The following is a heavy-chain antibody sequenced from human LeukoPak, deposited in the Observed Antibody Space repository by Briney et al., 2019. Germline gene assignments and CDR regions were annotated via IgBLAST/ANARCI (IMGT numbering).Heavy chain of an antibody. Sequence: GGSLRLSCAASGFTFSSYAMSWVRQAPGEGREWVSAISGSGGSTFYADSGKGRFTISRDNSKNTLYLQMNSLRAKDTAVYYCAKAREAGAAGTTRYYFDYWGQGTLVTVSS. CDR1: GFTFSSYA. D-gene: IGHD6-13*01. V-gene: IGHV3-23*01. CDR3: AKAREAGAAGTTRYYFDY. J-gene: IGHJ4*02. CDR2: ISGSGGST.